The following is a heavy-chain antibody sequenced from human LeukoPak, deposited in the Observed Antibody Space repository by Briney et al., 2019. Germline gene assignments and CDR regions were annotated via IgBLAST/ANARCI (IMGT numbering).Heavy chain of an antibody. CDR2: INSDGSIT. CDR1: GFTFSSYR. CDR3: ARGSPGYCSGGTCYGMDY. D-gene: IGHD2-15*01. J-gene: IGHJ4*02. Sequence: PGGSLRLSCAASGFTFSSYRMHWVRQAPGKGLVWVSRINSDGSITNYADSVKGRFTIPRDNAKNTLYLQMNSLRADDTAVYFCARGSPGYCSGGTCYGMDYWGQGTLVTVSS. V-gene: IGHV3-74*01.